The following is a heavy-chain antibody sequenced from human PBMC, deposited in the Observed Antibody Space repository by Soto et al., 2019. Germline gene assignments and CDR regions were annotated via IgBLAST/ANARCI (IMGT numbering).Heavy chain of an antibody. CDR2: ISGSGGST. D-gene: IGHD3-9*01. CDR1: GFTFSSYA. Sequence: EVPLLESGGGLVQPGGSLRLSCAASGFTFSSYAMSWVRQAPGKGLEWVSAISGSGGSTYYEASVKGRFTITRDNSKNTLYLQMNRLRAEDTAVYYCAKNVWGITIFGGMDVWGQGTTVTVSS. J-gene: IGHJ6*02. CDR3: AKNVWGITIFGGMDV. V-gene: IGHV3-23*01.